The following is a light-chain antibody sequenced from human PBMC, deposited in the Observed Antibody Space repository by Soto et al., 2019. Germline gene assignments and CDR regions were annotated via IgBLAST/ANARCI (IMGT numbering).Light chain of an antibody. Sequence: DIQMTQSPSTLSASVGDRVTIACRASQSISTWLAWYQQKPGKAPKLLIYKASILESGVPSSFSGSGSATEFTLTISSLQPEDLASYYCQQYETFPLTFGGGTKVEIK. V-gene: IGKV1-5*03. CDR2: KAS. CDR1: QSISTW. CDR3: QQYETFPLT. J-gene: IGKJ4*01.